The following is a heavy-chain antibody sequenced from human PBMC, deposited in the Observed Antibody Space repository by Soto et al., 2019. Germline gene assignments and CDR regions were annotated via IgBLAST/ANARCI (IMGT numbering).Heavy chain of an antibody. J-gene: IGHJ4*02. D-gene: IGHD1-7*01. CDR2: IFESGAT. V-gene: IGHV4-4*02. CDR1: GGSISSSSW. Sequence: QVQLQESGPGLVKPSGTLSLTCAVSGGSISSSSWWTWVRQSPGKGLEWIGEIFESGATNYNPSLKSRLTMAVDKSKNPFSLSLSSLTAADTAVYFCTTSHAGELNNWGQGTQVTVSS. CDR3: TTSHAGELNN.